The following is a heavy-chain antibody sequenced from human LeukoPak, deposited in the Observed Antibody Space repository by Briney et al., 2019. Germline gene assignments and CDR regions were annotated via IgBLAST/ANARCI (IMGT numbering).Heavy chain of an antibody. Sequence: GGSLRLSCAASRFTFSSYSMNWVRQAPGKGLEWVSSISSSGSYIYHADSVKGRFTISSDNAKNSLYLQMNSLRAEDTAVYYCARAINYVWGSYRFNNRFDPWGQGTLVTVSS. CDR3: ARAINYVWGSYRFNNRFDP. CDR1: RFTFSSYS. J-gene: IGHJ5*02. V-gene: IGHV3-21*01. CDR2: ISSSGSYI. D-gene: IGHD3-16*02.